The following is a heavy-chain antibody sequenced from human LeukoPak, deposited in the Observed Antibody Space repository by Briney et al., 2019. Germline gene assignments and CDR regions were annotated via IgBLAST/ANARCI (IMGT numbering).Heavy chain of an antibody. V-gene: IGHV3-66*01. J-gene: IGHJ4*02. CDR1: GFTVSSNY. CDR2: IYSGGGT. CDR3: ATFAS. Sequence: GGSLRLSCAASGFTVSSNYMTWVRQAPGRGLDWVSVIYSGGGTDYADSVKGRFTIARDNSKNTLYLQMSSLRDEDTAVYYCATFASWGQGTLVTVFS.